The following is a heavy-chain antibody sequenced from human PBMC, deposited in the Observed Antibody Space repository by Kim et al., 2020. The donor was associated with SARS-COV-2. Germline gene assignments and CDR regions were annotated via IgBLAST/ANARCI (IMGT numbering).Heavy chain of an antibody. J-gene: IGHJ4*02. CDR3: ARDLGYSNSDDY. D-gene: IGHD4-4*01. V-gene: IGHV3-33*01. Sequence: YYADSVKGRFPISRDNSKNTLYLQMNSLRAEDTAVYYCARDLGYSNSDDYWGQGTLVTVSS.